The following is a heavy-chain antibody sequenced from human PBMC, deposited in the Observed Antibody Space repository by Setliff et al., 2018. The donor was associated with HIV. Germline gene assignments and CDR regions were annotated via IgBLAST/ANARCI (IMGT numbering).Heavy chain of an antibody. J-gene: IGHJ4*01. D-gene: IGHD3-10*01. CDR1: GRSIDDSY. Sequence: SETLSLTCSVSGRSIDDSYWSWIRQSPGKGLEWIGFIKTSGRTNYKPSLKSRVTISLDTSKNQFSLRLNSVTATDTAVYYCARLAEDYYDSGTWEVDYWAHGTLVTVTS. CDR3: ARLAEDYYDSGTWEVDY. V-gene: IGHV4-4*09. CDR2: IKTSGRT.